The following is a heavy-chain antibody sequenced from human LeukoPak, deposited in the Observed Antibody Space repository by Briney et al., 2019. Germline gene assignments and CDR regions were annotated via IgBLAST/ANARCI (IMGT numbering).Heavy chain of an antibody. J-gene: IGHJ4*02. CDR2: ISYRGST. CDR3: ARLSIVAAGYFDY. CDR1: GGSISSGGYY. V-gene: IGHV4-31*03. Sequence: PSQTLSLTCTVSGGSISSGGYYWSWIRQHPGKGLECIGYISYRGSTYYNPSLKSRVTISVDTSKNQFSLKLSSVTAADTAVYYCARLSIVAAGYFDYWGQGTLVTVSP. D-gene: IGHD6-13*01.